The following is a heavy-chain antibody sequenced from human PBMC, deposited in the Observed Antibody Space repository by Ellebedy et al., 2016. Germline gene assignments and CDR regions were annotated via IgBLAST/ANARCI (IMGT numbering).Heavy chain of an antibody. CDR3: ARDRVDYYYGLDV. Sequence: GESLKISCAASGFTFNDFAMHWVRQAPGKGLEWVSVISYDGDDTKYVASVRGRFTVSRDNAKNTLYLHMNSLKIEDTGVYYCARDRVDYYYGLDVWGQGTTVTVSS. CDR2: ISYDGDDT. V-gene: IGHV3-30-3*01. CDR1: GFTFNDFA. D-gene: IGHD2-15*01. J-gene: IGHJ6*02.